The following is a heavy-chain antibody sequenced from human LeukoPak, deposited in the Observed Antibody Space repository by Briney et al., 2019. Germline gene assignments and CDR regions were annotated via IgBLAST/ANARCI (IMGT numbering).Heavy chain of an antibody. CDR3: ARLVGTAASDY. CDR1: GFTVSSNY. V-gene: IGHV3-53*01. Sequence: QPGGSLRLSCAASGFTVSSNYMSWVRQAPGKGLEWVSVIYSGGSTYYADSVKGRFTISRDNSKNTLYLQMNSLRAEDTTVYYCARLVGTAASDYWGQGTLVTVSS. D-gene: IGHD5-12*01. J-gene: IGHJ4*02. CDR2: IYSGGST.